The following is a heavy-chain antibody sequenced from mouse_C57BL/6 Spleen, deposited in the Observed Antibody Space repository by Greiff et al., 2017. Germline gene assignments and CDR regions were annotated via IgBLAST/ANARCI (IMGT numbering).Heavy chain of an antibody. Sequence: VQLQQPGAELVKPGASVKLSCKASGYTFTSYWMHWVKQRPGQGLEWIGMIHPNSGSTNYNEKFKSKATLTVDKSSSTAYMQLSSLTSEDSAVYYCAREYGSIYYAMDYWGQGTSVTVSS. J-gene: IGHJ4*01. V-gene: IGHV1-64*01. CDR2: IHPNSGST. CDR1: GYTFTSYW. CDR3: AREYGSIYYAMDY. D-gene: IGHD1-1*01.